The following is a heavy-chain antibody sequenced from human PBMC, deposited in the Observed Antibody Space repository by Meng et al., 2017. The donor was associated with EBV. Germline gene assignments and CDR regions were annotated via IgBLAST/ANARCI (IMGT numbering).Heavy chain of an antibody. V-gene: IGHV1-69*01. D-gene: IGHD3-10*01. J-gene: IGHJ4*02. CDR3: ASESGRGYTPDY. Sequence: QVELVQSAAEVKKPGSLVKVSCKSSGGPFRYYAISWVRQAPGQGLEWLGGFLPRLGAPNYAQKFQGRVKITADESTSTHYMDLSSLRSEDTAIYYCASESGRGYTPDYWGQGTLVTVSS. CDR2: FLPRLGAP. CDR1: GGPFRYYA.